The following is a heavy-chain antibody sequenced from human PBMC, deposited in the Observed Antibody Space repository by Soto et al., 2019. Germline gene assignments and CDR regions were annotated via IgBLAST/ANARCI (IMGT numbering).Heavy chain of an antibody. D-gene: IGHD3-10*01. CDR2: IWYDGSNK. J-gene: IGHJ6*02. V-gene: IGHV3-33*01. CDR1: GFTFSSYG. CDR3: ARDGSRGGMDV. Sequence: QVQLVESGGGVVQPGRSLRLSCAASGFTFSSYGMHWVRQAPGKGLEWVAVIWYDGSNKYYADSVKGRFTIYRDNSKNTLYLQMNSLRAEDTAVYYGARDGSRGGMDVWGQGTTVTVSS.